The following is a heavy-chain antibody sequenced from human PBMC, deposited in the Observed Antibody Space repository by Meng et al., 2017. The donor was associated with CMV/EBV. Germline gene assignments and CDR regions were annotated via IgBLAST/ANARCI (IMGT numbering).Heavy chain of an antibody. CDR2: ISWNSGSI. Sequence: GGSLRLSCAASGFTFDDYAMHWVRQAPGKGLEWVSGISWNSGSIGYADSVKGRFTISRDNAKNSLYLQMNSLRAEDTAVYYCARDLQLFRSSWHPVDIWGQGTMVTVSS. CDR1: GFTFDDYA. D-gene: IGHD6-13*01. CDR3: ARDLQLFRSSWHPVDI. J-gene: IGHJ3*02. V-gene: IGHV3-9*01.